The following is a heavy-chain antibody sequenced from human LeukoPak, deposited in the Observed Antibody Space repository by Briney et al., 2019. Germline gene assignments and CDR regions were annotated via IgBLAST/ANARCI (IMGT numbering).Heavy chain of an antibody. CDR2: IIPIFGTA. V-gene: IGHV1-69*01. Sequence: SVKLSCKASGGTFSSYAISWVRQAPGQGLEWMGGIIPIFGTANYAQKFQGRVTIPADETTSTAYMELSSLRSEATAVYYCARDLLAARRYFDLWGRGTLVTVSS. D-gene: IGHD3-3*01. J-gene: IGHJ2*01. CDR1: GGTFSSYA. CDR3: ARDLLAARRYFDL.